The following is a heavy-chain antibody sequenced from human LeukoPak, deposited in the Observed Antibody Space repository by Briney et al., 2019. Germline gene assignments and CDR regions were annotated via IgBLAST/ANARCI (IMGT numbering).Heavy chain of an antibody. J-gene: IGHJ4*02. CDR3: ARGVTTRTLFDY. CDR1: GGSFSGYY. V-gene: IGHV4-34*01. CDR2: INHSGST. D-gene: IGHD4-17*01. Sequence: SETLSLTCAVYGGSFSGYYWSWIRQPPGKGLEWIGEINHSGSTNYNPSLKSRVTISVDTSKNQFSPKLSSVTAADTAVYYCARGVTTRTLFDYWGQGTLVTVSS.